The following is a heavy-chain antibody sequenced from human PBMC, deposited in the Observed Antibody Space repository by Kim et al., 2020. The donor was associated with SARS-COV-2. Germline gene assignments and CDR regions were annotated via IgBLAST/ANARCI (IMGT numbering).Heavy chain of an antibody. CDR1: GGTFSSYA. CDR3: ARDRGSLRLGELSLYHFDY. CDR2: IIPIFGTA. D-gene: IGHD3-16*02. J-gene: IGHJ4*02. V-gene: IGHV1-69*13. Sequence: SVKVSCKASGGTFSSYAISWVRQAPGQGLEWMGGIIPIFGTANYAQKFQGRVTITADESTSTAYMELSSLRSEDTAVYYCARDRGSLRLGELSLYHFDYWVQGTLVTVSS.